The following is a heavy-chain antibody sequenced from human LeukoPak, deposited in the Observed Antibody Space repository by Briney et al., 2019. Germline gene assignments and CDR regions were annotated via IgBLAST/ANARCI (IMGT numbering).Heavy chain of an antibody. D-gene: IGHD1-14*01. CDR2: INPGGSSI. V-gene: IGHV3-74*01. CDR1: GFTFSGYW. CDR3: ARSNQADDY. J-gene: IGHJ4*02. Sequence: PGGSQRLSCAASGFTFSGYWMHWVCQVPGKGLVWVARINPGGSSITYADSVKGRFIISRDNAKNTLYLQMDSLRAEDTGVYYCARSNQADDYWGQGTLVTVSS.